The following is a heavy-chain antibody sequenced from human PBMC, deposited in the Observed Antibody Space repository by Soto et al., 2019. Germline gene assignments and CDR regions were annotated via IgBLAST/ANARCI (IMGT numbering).Heavy chain of an antibody. CDR3: AKETVIGHYFDY. CDR1: GFTFSNSW. V-gene: IGHV3-30*18. J-gene: IGHJ4*02. CDR2: ISYDGSNK. Sequence: GGSLRLSCAASGFTFSNSWMHWVRQAPGKGLEWVAVISYDGSNKYYADSVKGRFTISRDNSKNTLYLQMNSLRAEDTAVYYCAKETVIGHYFDYWGQGTLVTVSS. D-gene: IGHD4-17*01.